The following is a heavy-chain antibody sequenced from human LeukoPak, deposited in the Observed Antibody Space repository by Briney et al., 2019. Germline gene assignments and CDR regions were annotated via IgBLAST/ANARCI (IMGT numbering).Heavy chain of an antibody. CDR2: IKRDGSEK. V-gene: IGHV3-7*01. J-gene: IGHJ2*01. D-gene: IGHD4-17*01. Sequence: GGSLRLSCAASGFTFGIYWMSWVRRAPGKGLEWVANIKRDGSEKYYVDSVKGRFTISRGNAKNSLYLQMNSLRAEDTAVYYCARLGPYYGDLDWKFDLWGRGTLVTVSS. CDR3: ARLGPYYGDLDWKFDL. CDR1: GFTFGIYW.